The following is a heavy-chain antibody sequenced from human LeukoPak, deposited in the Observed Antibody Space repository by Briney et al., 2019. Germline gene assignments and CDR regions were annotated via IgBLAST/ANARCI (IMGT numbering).Heavy chain of an antibody. CDR1: GFTFSGYA. J-gene: IGHJ6*02. Sequence: GGSLRLSCAASGFTFSGYAMSWVRQAPGKGLEWVSAISGRGGSTYYADSVKGRFTISRDNSKNTLYLQMNSLRAEDTAVYYCAKVVSHSSWYYYNSLGYGMDVWGQGTTVTVSS. D-gene: IGHD6-13*01. CDR3: AKVVSHSSWYYYNSLGYGMDV. CDR2: ISGRGGST. V-gene: IGHV3-23*01.